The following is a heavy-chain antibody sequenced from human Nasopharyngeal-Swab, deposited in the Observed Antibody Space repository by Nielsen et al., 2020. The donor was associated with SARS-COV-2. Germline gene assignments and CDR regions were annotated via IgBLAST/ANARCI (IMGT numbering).Heavy chain of an antibody. D-gene: IGHD5-12*01. CDR3: ANLPIVATSLDY. CDR2: IAYDGTNE. CDR1: GFTFTNHG. V-gene: IGHV3-30*18. Sequence: GESLKISCAASGFTFTNHGMHWVRQAPGEGLEWVAFIAYDGTNEHYGDSVKGRFTISRDNSKNTVYLQMDSLRAEDTAVYYCANLPIVATSLDYWGQGTLVTVSS. J-gene: IGHJ4*02.